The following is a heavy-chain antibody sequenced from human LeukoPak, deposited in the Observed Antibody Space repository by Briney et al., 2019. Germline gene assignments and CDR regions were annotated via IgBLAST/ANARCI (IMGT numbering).Heavy chain of an antibody. V-gene: IGHV3-53*01. CDR2: LYSDGRT. CDR1: GFTFSDHY. J-gene: IGHJ4*02. D-gene: IGHD2-15*01. Sequence: PGGSLRLSCAASGFTFSDHYMDWVRQAPGKGLEWVSVLYSDGRTYYADSVKGRFTISRDTSKNTLYLQVNSLRAEDTAVYYCARGGGYYPIDYWGQGTLVTVSS. CDR3: ARGGGYYPIDY.